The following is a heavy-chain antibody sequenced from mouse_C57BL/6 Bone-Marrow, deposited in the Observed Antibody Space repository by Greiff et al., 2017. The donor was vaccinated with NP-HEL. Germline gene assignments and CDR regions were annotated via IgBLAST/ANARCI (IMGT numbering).Heavy chain of an antibody. CDR2: IYPGDGDT. J-gene: IGHJ2*01. Sequence: VKLMESGAELVQPGASVKISCKASGYAFSSYWMNWVKQRPGKGLEWIGQIYPGDGDTNYNGKFKGKATLTADKSSSTAYMQLSSLTSEDSAVYFCARYYGSSYYFDYWGQGTTLTVSS. V-gene: IGHV1-80*01. D-gene: IGHD1-1*01. CDR3: ARYYGSSYYFDY. CDR1: GYAFSSYW.